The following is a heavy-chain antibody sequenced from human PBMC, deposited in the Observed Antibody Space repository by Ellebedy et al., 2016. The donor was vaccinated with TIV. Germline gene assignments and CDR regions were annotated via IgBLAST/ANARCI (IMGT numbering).Heavy chain of an antibody. Sequence: MPSETLSLTCTVSGGSISSNNSSWGWIRQPPGKGLEWIGNIYYSGSTYYNPSLKSRVTISVDTSNNQFSLKLSSVTAADTAVYYCARTYSPHCTNGVCYMAYYFDYWGQGTLVTVSS. CDR2: IYYSGST. V-gene: IGHV4-39*01. D-gene: IGHD2-8*01. CDR3: ARTYSPHCTNGVCYMAYYFDY. CDR1: GGSISSNNSS. J-gene: IGHJ4*02.